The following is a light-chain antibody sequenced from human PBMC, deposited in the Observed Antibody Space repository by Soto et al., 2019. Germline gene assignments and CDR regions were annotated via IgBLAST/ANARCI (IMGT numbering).Light chain of an antibody. J-gene: IGKJ2*01. CDR1: KSLSSDY. V-gene: IGKV3-20*01. Sequence: DMVLTQSPGTLSLSPGERVTLSCRASKSLSSDYLAWYQQKPGQAPSLLIYAASTRATGIPDRFSGSGSGTDITLTISRLEPEDFALYSCQQYGPSPMYTFGQGTRLEIK. CDR3: QQYGPSPMYT. CDR2: AAS.